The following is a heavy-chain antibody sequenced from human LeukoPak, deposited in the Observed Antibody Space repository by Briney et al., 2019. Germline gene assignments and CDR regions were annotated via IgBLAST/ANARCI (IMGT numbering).Heavy chain of an antibody. D-gene: IGHD2-2*01. J-gene: IGHJ5*02. CDR1: GYSFTSYW. CDR3: ARVIGYCSSPGCAGGGVGWFTP. CDR2: IYPGDSDT. Sequence: GESLKISCKGSGYSFTSYWIGWVRQMPGKGLEWMGIIYPGDSDTRYSPSFQGQVTISADKSISTAYLQWSSLKASDTAMYYWARVIGYCSSPGCAGGGVGWFTPGGKETLVTVS. V-gene: IGHV5-51*01.